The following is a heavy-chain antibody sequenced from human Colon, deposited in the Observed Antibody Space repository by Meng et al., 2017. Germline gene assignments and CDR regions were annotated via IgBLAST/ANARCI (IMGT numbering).Heavy chain of an antibody. V-gene: IGHV3-33*01. Sequence: GGSLRLSCVASGFTFRNYGMHWVRQAPGKGLEWVAVIWYDGSKSYYADSVKGRFSISRDNSKNTLYLQMNSLRAEDPAVYYCARYRSGSSDYWGPGTLVTVSS. CDR3: ARYRSGSSDY. D-gene: IGHD3-10*01. CDR2: IWYDGSKS. CDR1: GFTFRNYG. J-gene: IGHJ4*02.